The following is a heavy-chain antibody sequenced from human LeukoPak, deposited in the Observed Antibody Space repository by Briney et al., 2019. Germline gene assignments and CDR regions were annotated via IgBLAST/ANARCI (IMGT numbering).Heavy chain of an antibody. Sequence: SETLSLTCTVSGGSISSSSYYWGWIRQPPGKGLEWIGSIYYSGSTYYNPSLKSRVTISVDTSKNQFSLKLSSVTAADTAVYYCAREGYYYDSSGYYYWHAFDIWGQGTMVTVSS. CDR2: IYYSGST. CDR3: AREGYYYDSSGYYYWHAFDI. J-gene: IGHJ3*02. V-gene: IGHV4-39*07. D-gene: IGHD3-22*01. CDR1: GGSISSSSYY.